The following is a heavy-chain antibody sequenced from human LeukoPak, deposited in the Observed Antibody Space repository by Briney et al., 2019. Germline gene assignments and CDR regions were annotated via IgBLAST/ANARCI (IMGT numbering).Heavy chain of an antibody. J-gene: IGHJ4*02. Sequence: PGGSLRLSCAASGFTFSSYAMSWVRQAPGKGLDWVSAISGSGGSTYYADSVKGRFTISRDNSKNTLYLQMNSLRAEDTAVHYCAKAAAADRRYYFDYWGQGTLVTVSS. CDR3: AKAAAADRRYYFDY. CDR2: ISGSGGST. CDR1: GFTFSSYA. D-gene: IGHD6-13*01. V-gene: IGHV3-23*01.